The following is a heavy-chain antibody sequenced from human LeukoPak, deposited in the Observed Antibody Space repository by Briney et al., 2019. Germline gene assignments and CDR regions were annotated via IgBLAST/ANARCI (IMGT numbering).Heavy chain of an antibody. Sequence: GASVKVSCKVSGYTLTELSMHWVRQAPGKGLEWMGGFDPENGETIYAQKFQGRVTMTEDTSTDTAYMELSSLRSEDTAVYYCATFPPRNLVGAASSFYGMDVWGQGTTVTVSS. V-gene: IGHV1-24*01. CDR2: FDPENGET. D-gene: IGHD1-26*01. J-gene: IGHJ6*02. CDR3: ATFPPRNLVGAASSFYGMDV. CDR1: GYTLTELS.